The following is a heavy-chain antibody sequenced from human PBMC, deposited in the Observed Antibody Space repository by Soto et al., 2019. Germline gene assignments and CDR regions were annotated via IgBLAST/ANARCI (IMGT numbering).Heavy chain of an antibody. J-gene: IGHJ4*02. CDR1: GFTFSHHG. D-gene: IGHD6-19*01. CDR2: IWDDGSNE. CDR3: ARDNSGTSGWSRFDY. Sequence: GGSLRLSCAASGFTFSHHGMHWVRQAPGKGLEWVTIIWDDGSNEHYADSVKGRFTVSRDNFKNTLYLQMNSLRVEDTAIYYCARDNSGTSGWSRFDYWGQGALVTVSS. V-gene: IGHV3-33*01.